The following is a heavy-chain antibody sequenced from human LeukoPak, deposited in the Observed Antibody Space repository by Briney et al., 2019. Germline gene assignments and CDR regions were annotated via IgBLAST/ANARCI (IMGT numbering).Heavy chain of an antibody. CDR1: GFTFSSYA. Sequence: GGSLRLSCAASGFTFSSYAMSWVRQAPGKGLEWVSAISGSGGSTYYADSVKGRFTISRDNSKNTLYLQMNSLRAEDTAVYYCARATYYYGSGSYPDYWGQGTLVTVSS. V-gene: IGHV3-23*01. D-gene: IGHD3-10*01. CDR3: ARATYYYGSGSYPDY. J-gene: IGHJ4*02. CDR2: ISGSGGST.